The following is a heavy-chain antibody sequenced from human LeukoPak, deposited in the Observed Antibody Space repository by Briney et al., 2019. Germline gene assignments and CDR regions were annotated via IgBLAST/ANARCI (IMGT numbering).Heavy chain of an antibody. J-gene: IGHJ4*02. CDR1: GGSISNTNW. CDR3: AREGGPYRPLDY. Sequence: SETLSLTCGVSGGSISNTNWWTWFRQPPGKGLEWIGEVNLQGSTNYNPSLKSRVAISVDESENHISLKLTSVTAADTAVYYCAREGGPYRPLDYSGQGTLVTVAS. CDR2: VNLQGST. V-gene: IGHV4-4*02.